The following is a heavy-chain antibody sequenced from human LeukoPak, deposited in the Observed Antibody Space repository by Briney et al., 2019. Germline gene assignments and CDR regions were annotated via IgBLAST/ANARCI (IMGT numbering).Heavy chain of an antibody. CDR1: GFTFSSYA. CDR3: ARGFVDTAMVNIGGFDY. V-gene: IGHV3-30-3*01. J-gene: IGHJ4*02. CDR2: ISYDGSNK. Sequence: PGRSLRLSCAASGFTFSSYAMHWVRQAPGKGLEWVAVISYDGSNKYYADSVKGRFTISRDNSKNTLYLQMNSLRAEDTAVYYCARGFVDTAMVNIGGFDYWGQGTLVTVSS. D-gene: IGHD5-18*01.